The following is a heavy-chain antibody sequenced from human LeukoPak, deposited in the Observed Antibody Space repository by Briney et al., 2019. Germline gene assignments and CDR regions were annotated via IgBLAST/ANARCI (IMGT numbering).Heavy chain of an antibody. D-gene: IGHD3-9*01. CDR3: ANSPTYFDILTGYSTSDYFDY. CDR1: GGSISSYY. V-gene: IGHV4-59*01. Sequence: SETLSLTCSVSGGSISSYYWNWIRQSPGKGLEWIGYIYYDGSTNYNPSLKRRVTMSVDTSKNQLSLKLSSVTAADTAVYHCANSPTYFDILTGYSTSDYFDYWGQGILVTVSS. J-gene: IGHJ4*02. CDR2: IYYDGST.